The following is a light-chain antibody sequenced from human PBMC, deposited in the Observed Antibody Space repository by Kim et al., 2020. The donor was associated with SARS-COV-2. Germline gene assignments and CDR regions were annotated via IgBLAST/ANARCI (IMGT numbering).Light chain of an antibody. CDR2: LNADGSH. V-gene: IGLV4-69*01. Sequence: ASVKLTCTLSSGHSDYAIAWHQQQPEKGPRYLMKLNADGSHTKGDGIPDRFSGSSSGAERYLTISSLQSEDEADYYCQTWGPGIQVFGGGTQLTVL. J-gene: IGLJ3*02. CDR1: SGHSDYA. CDR3: QTWGPGIQV.